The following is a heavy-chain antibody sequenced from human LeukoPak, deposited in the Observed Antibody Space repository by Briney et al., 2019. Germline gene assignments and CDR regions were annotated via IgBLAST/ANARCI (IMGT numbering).Heavy chain of an antibody. D-gene: IGHD1-26*01. CDR1: GFTLSSYE. J-gene: IGHJ3*02. CDR2: ISSSGSTI. CDR3: AREGTGSGDSFNI. Sequence: GGSLRLSCAASGFTLSSYEMNWVRQAPGKGLEWVSYISSSGSTIYYADSVKGRFTIYRDNAKNSLYLQMNSLRAEDTAVYYCAREGTGSGDSFNIWGQGTMVTVSS. V-gene: IGHV3-48*03.